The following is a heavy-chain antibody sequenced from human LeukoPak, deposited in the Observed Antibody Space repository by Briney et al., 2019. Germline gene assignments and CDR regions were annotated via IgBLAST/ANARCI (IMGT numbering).Heavy chain of an antibody. CDR1: GGSISSSSYY. CDR3: ASLPRDDYDSSGYRNY. V-gene: IGHV4-39*01. J-gene: IGHJ4*02. Sequence: SETLSLTCTVSGGSISSSSYYWGWIRQPPGKGLEWIGSIYYSGSTYYNPSLKSRVTISVDTSKNQFSLKLSSVTAADTAVYYCASLPRDDYDSSGYRNYWGQGTLVTVSS. CDR2: IYYSGST. D-gene: IGHD3-22*01.